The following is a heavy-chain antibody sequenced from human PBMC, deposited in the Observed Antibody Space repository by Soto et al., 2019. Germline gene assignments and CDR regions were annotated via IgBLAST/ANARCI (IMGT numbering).Heavy chain of an antibody. CDR3: ARHRAVAGLDY. D-gene: IGHD6-19*01. CDR1: GDSVNSDNYY. J-gene: IGHJ4*02. Sequence: LETLSLTCDVFGDSVNSDNYYWTWIRQPPGKDLEWIGNIYFSGSTYYNPSLNSRVTLSIDTSKNHFSLKLTSVTAADTAMYYCARHRAVAGLDYWGQGTLVTVSS. CDR2: IYFSGST. V-gene: IGHV4-39*01.